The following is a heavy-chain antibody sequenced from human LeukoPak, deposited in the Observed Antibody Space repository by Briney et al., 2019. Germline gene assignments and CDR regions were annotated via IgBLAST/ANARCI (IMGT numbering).Heavy chain of an antibody. J-gene: IGHJ4*02. CDR1: GFTFSSYW. V-gene: IGHV3-74*01. D-gene: IGHD2-15*01. CDR3: AKDLIGWSFDY. Sequence: GGSLRLSCAASGFTFSSYWMHWVRQAPGKGLVWVSRINSDGSSTSYADSVKGRFTISRDSSKNTMYLQMNSLRAEDTAVYYCAKDLIGWSFDYWGQGTLVTVSS. CDR2: INSDGSST.